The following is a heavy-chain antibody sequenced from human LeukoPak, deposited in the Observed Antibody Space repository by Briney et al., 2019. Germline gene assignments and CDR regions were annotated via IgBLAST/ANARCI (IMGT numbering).Heavy chain of an antibody. Sequence: SETLSLTCTVSGGSLSTYYWSWIRQPPGKGLEWIGYIYYSGSTSYNPSLKSRVTISVDTSKNQFSLKLSSVTAADTAVYYCARHFLAARSGGRFDPWGQGTLVTVSS. CDR3: ARHFLAARSGGRFDP. V-gene: IGHV4-59*08. CDR2: IYYSGST. D-gene: IGHD6-6*01. J-gene: IGHJ5*02. CDR1: GGSLSTYY.